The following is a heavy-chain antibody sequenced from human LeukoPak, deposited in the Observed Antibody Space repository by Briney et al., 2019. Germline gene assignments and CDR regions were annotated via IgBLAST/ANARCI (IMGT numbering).Heavy chain of an antibody. D-gene: IGHD3-10*01. V-gene: IGHV4-38-2*02. CDR1: GYSISSGYY. Sequence: SETLSLTCTVSGYSISSGYYWGWIRQPPGKGLEWIGSIYHSGSTYYNPSLKSRVTISVDTSKNQFSLKLSSVTAADTAVYYCARLPQLLWFGELRGNIDYWGQGTLVTVSS. CDR3: ARLPQLLWFGELRGNIDY. CDR2: IYHSGST. J-gene: IGHJ4*02.